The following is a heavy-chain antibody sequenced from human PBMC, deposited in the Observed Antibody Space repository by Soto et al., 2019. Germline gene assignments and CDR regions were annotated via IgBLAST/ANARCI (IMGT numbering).Heavy chain of an antibody. CDR2: IYYSGST. J-gene: IGHJ4*02. Sequence: QVQLQESGPGLVKPSQTLSLTCTVSGGSIGSGGYYWSWIRQHPGKGLEWIGYIYYSGSTYYNPSLKSRVTISVDTSKNQFSLKLSSVTAADTAVYYCASLVYSSGYYVIDYWGQGTLVTVSS. D-gene: IGHD3-22*01. CDR1: GGSIGSGGYY. CDR3: ASLVYSSGYYVIDY. V-gene: IGHV4-31*03.